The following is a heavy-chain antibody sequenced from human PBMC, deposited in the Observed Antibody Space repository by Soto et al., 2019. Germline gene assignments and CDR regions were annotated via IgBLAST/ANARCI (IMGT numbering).Heavy chain of an antibody. CDR2: IMPTVDSA. CDR1: GGTLSDYA. Sequence: SGKVCCKASGGTLSDYAVSWVRQARGQGLEWMGGIMPTVDSANYAQKFQGRVTITADESTSTAYMELSSLRSEDTAVYYCARIFKYQLLYPSWFDPWGQGTLVTVSS. V-gene: IGHV1-69*13. CDR3: ARIFKYQLLYPSWFDP. D-gene: IGHD2-2*02. J-gene: IGHJ5*02.